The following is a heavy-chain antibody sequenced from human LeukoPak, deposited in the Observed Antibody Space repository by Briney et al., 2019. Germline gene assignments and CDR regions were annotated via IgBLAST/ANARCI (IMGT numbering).Heavy chain of an antibody. Sequence: GGSLRLSCAASGFTFSSYWMHWVRQAPGKGLVWVSRINSDGSSTSYADSVKGRFTISRDNAKNTLYLQMNSLRAEDTAVYYCANAYYYYDSSGYLPNDYWGQGTLVTVSS. CDR3: ANAYYYYDSSGYLPNDY. V-gene: IGHV3-74*01. D-gene: IGHD3-22*01. J-gene: IGHJ4*02. CDR2: INSDGSST. CDR1: GFTFSSYW.